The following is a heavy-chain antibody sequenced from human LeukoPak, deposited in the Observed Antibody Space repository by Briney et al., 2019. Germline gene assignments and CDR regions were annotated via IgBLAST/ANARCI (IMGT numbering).Heavy chain of an antibody. CDR1: GFTFRSYW. CDR3: ARELPFDY. Sequence: PGGSLRLSCAASGFTFRSYWMHWVRQLPGKGLVWVSRISSDGTTTTYADSVRGRFTISRDNAKNTLYLQMNSLRAEDTAVYYCARELPFDYWGQGTLVTVSS. D-gene: IGHD3-10*01. J-gene: IGHJ4*02. V-gene: IGHV3-74*01. CDR2: ISSDGTTT.